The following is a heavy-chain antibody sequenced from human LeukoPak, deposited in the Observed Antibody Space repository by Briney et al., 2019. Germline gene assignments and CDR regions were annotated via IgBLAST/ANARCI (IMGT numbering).Heavy chain of an antibody. D-gene: IGHD6-13*01. V-gene: IGHV4-38-2*02. CDR2: IYHSGST. J-gene: IGHJ5*02. CDR3: ARAYSSSWYFNWFDP. CDR1: GYSISSGYF. Sequence: SETLSLTCTVSGYSISSGYFWGWIRQPPGKGLEWIGTIYHSGSTYYNASLESRVTISVDTSKNQFSLKLSSVTAADTAVYYCARAYSSSWYFNWFDPWGQGTPVTVSS.